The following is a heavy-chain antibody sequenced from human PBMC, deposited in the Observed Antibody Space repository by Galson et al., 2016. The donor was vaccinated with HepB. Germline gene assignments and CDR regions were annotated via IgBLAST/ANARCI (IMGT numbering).Heavy chain of an antibody. CDR2: ISYDGSNK. CDR1: GFTFSDYA. CDR3: ARDENYYYYGMDV. Sequence: SLRLSCAASGFTFSDYAMHWVRQPPGKGLEWVAVISYDGSNKYYADYVKGRLTISRDNSKNTLYLQMNSLRAEDTAVYYCARDENYYYYGMDVWGQGTTVTVSS. V-gene: IGHV3-30*04. J-gene: IGHJ6*02.